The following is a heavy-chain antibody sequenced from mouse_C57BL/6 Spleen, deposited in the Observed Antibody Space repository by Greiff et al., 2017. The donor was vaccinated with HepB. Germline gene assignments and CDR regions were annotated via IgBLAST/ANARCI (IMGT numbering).Heavy chain of an antibody. Sequence: EVHLVESGGGLVKPGGSLKLSCAASGFTFSSYAMSWVRQTPEKRLEWVATISDGGSYTYYPDNVKGRFTISRDNAKNNLYLQMSHLKSEDTAMYYCAREDNYYDGAMDYWGQGTSVTVSS. V-gene: IGHV5-4*01. CDR2: ISDGGSYT. J-gene: IGHJ4*01. CDR1: GFTFSSYA. D-gene: IGHD2-4*01. CDR3: AREDNYYDGAMDY.